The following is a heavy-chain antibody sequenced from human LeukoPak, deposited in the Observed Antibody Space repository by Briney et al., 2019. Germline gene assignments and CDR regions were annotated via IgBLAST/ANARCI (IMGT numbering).Heavy chain of an antibody. CDR3: ARDFGYF. CDR2: ISSSGDII. V-gene: IGHV3-48*03. J-gene: IGHJ4*02. D-gene: IGHD3-10*01. Sequence: PGGSLRLSCAASGFTFSDYDMNWVRQAPGKGLNWVSYISSSGDIIYYEDSVKGRFTVSRDNAKNSLYLQMNGLTAEDTAVYYCARDFGYFWGQGTLVTVSS. CDR1: GFTFSDYD.